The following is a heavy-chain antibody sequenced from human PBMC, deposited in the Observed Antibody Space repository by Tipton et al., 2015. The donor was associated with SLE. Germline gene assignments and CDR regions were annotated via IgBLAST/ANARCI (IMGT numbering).Heavy chain of an antibody. D-gene: IGHD7-27*01. CDR2: ISGSSGTI. J-gene: IGHJ4*02. Sequence: SLRLSCAASGFTFSTYSLNWVRQAPGKGLEWISYISGSSGTIFYADSVKGRFTISRDNAKNSLYLQMNSLRVEDTAVYYCARSPDWGLDYWGQGTLVTVSS. CDR3: ARSPDWGLDY. CDR1: GFTFSTYS. V-gene: IGHV3-48*04.